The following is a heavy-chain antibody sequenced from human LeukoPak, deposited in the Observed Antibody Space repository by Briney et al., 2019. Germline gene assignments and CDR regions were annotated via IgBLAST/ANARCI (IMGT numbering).Heavy chain of an antibody. Sequence: GGSLRLSCAASGFTFSSYWMSWVRQAPGKGLEWVANIKQDGSEKYYVDSVKGRFTISRDNAKNSLYLQMNSLRAEDTAVYYCARVTGSRSLGSYPYWGQGTLVTVSS. V-gene: IGHV3-7*01. CDR3: ARVTGSRSLGSYPY. CDR1: GFTFSSYW. D-gene: IGHD3-16*02. CDR2: IKQDGSEK. J-gene: IGHJ4*02.